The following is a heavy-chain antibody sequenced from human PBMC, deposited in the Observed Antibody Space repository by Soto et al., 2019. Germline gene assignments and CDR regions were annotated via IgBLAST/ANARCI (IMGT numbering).Heavy chain of an antibody. CDR1: GFTFSSYW. Sequence: TGGSLRLSCAASGFTFSSYWMSWVRQAPGKGLEWVANIKQDGSEKYYVDSVKGRFTISRDNAKNSLYLQMNSLRAEDTAVYYCARDVVVTAISYFDYWGQGNVVTSPQ. CDR2: IKQDGSEK. V-gene: IGHV3-7*03. D-gene: IGHD2-21*02. CDR3: ARDVVVTAISYFDY. J-gene: IGHJ4*02.